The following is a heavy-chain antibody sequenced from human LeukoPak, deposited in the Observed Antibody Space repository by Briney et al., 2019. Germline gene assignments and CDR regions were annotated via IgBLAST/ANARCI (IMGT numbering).Heavy chain of an antibody. V-gene: IGHV3-23*01. J-gene: IGHJ4*02. D-gene: IGHD6-19*01. Sequence: GGSLRLSCAASGFTFSDHAMSWVRQAPGKGLECVSAIRGTGTTTFYAASVKGRFTISRDNSKNTADLQMNSLRAEDTAVYYCAKVSWLGTLPSYHFDSWGQGTQVTVSS. CDR2: IRGTGTTT. CDR1: GFTFSDHA. CDR3: AKVSWLGTLPSYHFDS.